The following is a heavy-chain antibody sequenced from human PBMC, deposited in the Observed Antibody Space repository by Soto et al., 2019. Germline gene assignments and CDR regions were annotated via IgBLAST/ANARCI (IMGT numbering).Heavy chain of an antibody. D-gene: IGHD3-10*01. J-gene: IGHJ6*02. Sequence: PGGSLRLSCAASGFIFHEHDMHWVRQAPGKGLEWIGRSRNKAYSYITEYDASVKGRFTISRDDSKNTLYLQMNSLKTEDTAVYYCTTDYGSGTRGPSMDVWGQGTTVTVSS. CDR3: TTDYGSGTRGPSMDV. CDR1: GFIFHEHD. CDR2: SRNKAYSYIT. V-gene: IGHV3-72*01.